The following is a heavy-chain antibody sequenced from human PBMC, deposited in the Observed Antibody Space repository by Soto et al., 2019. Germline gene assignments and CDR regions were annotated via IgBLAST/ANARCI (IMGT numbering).Heavy chain of an antibody. J-gene: IGHJ4*02. CDR2: IYYSGST. Sequence: SETLSLTCTVSGGSISSGGYYWSWIRQHPGKGLEWIGYIYYSGSTYYNPSLKSRVTISVDTSKNQFSLKLSSVTAADTAVYYCARGPLDYGSGSYYSYYFDYWGQGTLVTVSS. CDR3: ARGPLDYGSGSYYSYYFDY. CDR1: GGSISSGGYY. D-gene: IGHD3-10*01. V-gene: IGHV4-31*03.